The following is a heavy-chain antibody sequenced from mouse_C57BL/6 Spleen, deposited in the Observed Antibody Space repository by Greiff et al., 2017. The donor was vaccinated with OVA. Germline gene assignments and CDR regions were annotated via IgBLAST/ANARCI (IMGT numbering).Heavy chain of an antibody. J-gene: IGHJ2*01. CDR1: GYTFTSYW. CDR3: ARWGCYDWDNY. V-gene: IGHV1-52*01. Sequence: QVQLQQPGAELVRPGSSVKLSCKASGYTFTSYWMHWVKQRPIQGLEWIGNIDPSDSETHYNQKFKDKATLTVDKSSSTAYMQISSLTSEDSAIYYCARWGCYDWDNYWGQGTTLTVSS. D-gene: IGHD2-12*01. CDR2: IDPSDSET.